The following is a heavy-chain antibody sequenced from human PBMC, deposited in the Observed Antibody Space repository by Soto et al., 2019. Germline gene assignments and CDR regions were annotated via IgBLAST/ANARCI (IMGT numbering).Heavy chain of an antibody. V-gene: IGHV4-38-2*01. CDR1: GYSISSGYF. CDR3: ARGGYYYRPVRFYP. CDR2: IYHSGST. D-gene: IGHD3-10*01. Sequence: SETLSLTCVVSGYSISSGYFWGWIRQPPGKGLEWIGSIYHSGSTYYNPSLKSRVTISVDTSKNQFSLKLHSVTAADTAVYYCARGGYYYRPVRFYPWGEGTLVT. J-gene: IGHJ5*02.